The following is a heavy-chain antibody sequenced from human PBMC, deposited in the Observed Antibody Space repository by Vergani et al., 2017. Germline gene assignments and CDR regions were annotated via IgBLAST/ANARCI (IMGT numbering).Heavy chain of an antibody. Sequence: QVQLVQSGAEVKKPGASVKVSCKASGYTFTGYYMHWVRQAPGQGLEWMGRIIPILGIANYAQKFQGRVTITADKSTSTAYMELSSLRSEDTAVYYCARGRGYGDYYYGMDVWGQGTTVTVSS. CDR2: IIPILGIA. J-gene: IGHJ6*02. CDR3: ARGRGYGDYYYGMDV. D-gene: IGHD4-17*01. V-gene: IGHV1-69*09. CDR1: GYTFTGYY.